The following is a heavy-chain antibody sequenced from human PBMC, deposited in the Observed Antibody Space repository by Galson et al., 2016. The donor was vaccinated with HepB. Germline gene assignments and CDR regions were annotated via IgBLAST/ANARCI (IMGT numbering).Heavy chain of an antibody. CDR2: MSISGSYR. Sequence: SLRLSCAASGFNFNVYYVSWIRQTPGKGLEWISHMSISGSYRHYADSVKGRFTVSRDSAKNLLFLHMNNLRVEDTAVYYCARRPHTDFSVYYSDGVTFDIWGQGTMVTVSS. V-gene: IGHV3-11*06. D-gene: IGHD3-22*01. J-gene: IGHJ3*02. CDR1: GFNFNVYY. CDR3: ARRPHTDFSVYYSDGVTFDI.